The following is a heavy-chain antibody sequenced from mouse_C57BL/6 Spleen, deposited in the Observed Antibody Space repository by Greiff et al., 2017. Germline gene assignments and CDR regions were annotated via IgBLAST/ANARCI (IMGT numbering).Heavy chain of an antibody. CDR3: ATTGLFDD. J-gene: IGHJ2*01. D-gene: IGHD4-1*02. V-gene: IGHV1-52*01. CDR2: IDPSDSET. Sequence: LQQPGAELVRPGSSVKLSCKASGYTFTSYWMHWVKQRPIQGLEWIGNIDPSDSETHYNQKFKDKATLTVDKSSSTAYMPLSSLTSENSAVYYCATTGLFDDWGQGTTLTVSS. CDR1: GYTFTSYW.